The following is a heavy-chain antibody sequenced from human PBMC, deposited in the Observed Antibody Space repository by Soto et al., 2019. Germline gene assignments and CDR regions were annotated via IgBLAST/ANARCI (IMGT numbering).Heavy chain of an antibody. D-gene: IGHD5-18*01. V-gene: IGHV3-7*01. J-gene: IGHJ3*02. CDR3: ARGDTPMITGMDSFDI. Sequence: LRLSCAASGFTFSRYWMNWVRQAPGKGLEWVANIKQDGTEKNYVDSVKGRFTIPRDNARKSLYLQMDSLRAEDTAVYFCARGDTPMITGMDSFDIWGQGTMVTVSS. CDR1: GFTFSRYW. CDR2: IKQDGTEK.